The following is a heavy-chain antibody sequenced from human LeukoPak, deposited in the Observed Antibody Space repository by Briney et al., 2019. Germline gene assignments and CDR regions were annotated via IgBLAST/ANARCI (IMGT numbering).Heavy chain of an antibody. D-gene: IGHD2-15*01. Sequence: QPGGSLRLSCAASGFTFTYYAMHWVRQAPGKGLEWVSVVSNDGSNQDYTDSVKGRFITSRDDSKSTVYLQMNSLRAEDTAVYYCAKEGPRKVAAMDYWGQGTLVTVSS. CDR3: AKEGPRKVAAMDY. CDR1: GFTFTYYA. CDR2: VSNDGSNQ. J-gene: IGHJ4*02. V-gene: IGHV3-30-3*01.